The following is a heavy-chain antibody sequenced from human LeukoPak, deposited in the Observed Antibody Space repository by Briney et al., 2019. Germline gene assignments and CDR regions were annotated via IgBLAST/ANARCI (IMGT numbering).Heavy chain of an antibody. Sequence: PSQTLSLTCTVSGGSISSGSYYWSWIRQPAGKGLEWIGRIYTSGSTNYNPSLKSRVTISVDTSKNQFSLKLTSVAAADTAVYYCARSSSSWNGGQATLVTVSS. CDR2: IYTSGST. D-gene: IGHD6-13*01. J-gene: IGHJ4*02. CDR1: GGSISSGSYY. CDR3: ARSSSSWN. V-gene: IGHV4-61*02.